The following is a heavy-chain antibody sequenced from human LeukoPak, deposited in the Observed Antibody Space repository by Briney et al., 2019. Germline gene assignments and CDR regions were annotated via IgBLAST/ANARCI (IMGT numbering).Heavy chain of an antibody. CDR1: GFTFSSYA. J-gene: IGHJ4*02. CDR2: ISGSGGST. D-gene: IGHD5-18*01. Sequence: GGSLRLSCAASGFTFSSYAMSWVRQAPGKGLEWVSAISGSGGSTYYADSVKGRFTISRDNSKNTLYLQMNSLRAEDTAVYYCARVGYSYGYSLDYWGQGTPVTVSS. V-gene: IGHV3-23*01. CDR3: ARVGYSYGYSLDY.